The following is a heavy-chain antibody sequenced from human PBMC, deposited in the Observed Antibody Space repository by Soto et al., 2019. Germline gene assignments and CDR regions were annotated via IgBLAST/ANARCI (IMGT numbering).Heavy chain of an antibody. CDR1: GFTFSSYS. J-gene: IGHJ4*02. CDR2: ISSSSSYI. D-gene: IGHD3-22*01. CDR3: ARDAFAYDSSGDADY. V-gene: IGHV3-21*01. Sequence: SGGSLRLSCAASGFTFSSYSMNWVRQAPGKGLEWVSSISSSSSYIYYADSVKGRFTISRDNAKNSLYLQMNSLRAEDTAVYYCARDAFAYDSSGDADYWGQGTLVTVSS.